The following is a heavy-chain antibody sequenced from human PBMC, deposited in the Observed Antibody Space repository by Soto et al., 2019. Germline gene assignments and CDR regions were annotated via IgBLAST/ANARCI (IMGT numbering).Heavy chain of an antibody. V-gene: IGHV3-23*01. J-gene: IGHJ4*02. CDR3: AIDAVLPAAITLTVFFDY. CDR2: ISGSGGST. Sequence: GGSLRLSCAASGFTFSSYAMSWVRQAPGKGLEWVSAISGSGGSTYYADSVKGRFTISRDNSKNTLYLQMNSLRAEDTAVYYCAIDAVLPAAITLTVFFDYWAQGTPVTVSS. CDR1: GFTFSSYA. D-gene: IGHD2-2*01.